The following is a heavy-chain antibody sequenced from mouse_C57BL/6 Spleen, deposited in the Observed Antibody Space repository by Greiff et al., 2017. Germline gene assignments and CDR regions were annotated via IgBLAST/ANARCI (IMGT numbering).Heavy chain of an antibody. V-gene: IGHV1-9*01. CDR2: ILPGSGST. CDR3: ARTYLGYDPPFDY. Sequence: QVQLQQSGAELMKPGASVKLSCKATGYTFTGYWIEWVKQRPGHGLEWSGEILPGSGSTNDNEKFKGKATFTADPSSNTAYLQLSSLTTEDSAIYYCARTYLGYDPPFDYWGQGTTLTVSP. CDR1: GYTFTGYW. J-gene: IGHJ2*01. D-gene: IGHD2-2*01.